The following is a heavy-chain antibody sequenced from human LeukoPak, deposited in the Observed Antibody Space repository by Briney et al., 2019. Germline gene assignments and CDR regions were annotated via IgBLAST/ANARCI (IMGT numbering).Heavy chain of an antibody. CDR1: GFTFGSYA. CDR3: AKTTAGYSSGRYPGWPVDY. V-gene: IGHV3-23*01. CDR2: ISGSGGST. J-gene: IGHJ4*02. D-gene: IGHD6-19*01. Sequence: QAGGSLRLSCAASGFTFGSYAMYWVRQAPGKGLEWVSGISGSGGSTFYADSVKGRFTISRDNPENTVYLQMNSLRADDTAVYYCAKTTAGYSSGRYPGWPVDYWGQGTLVTVSS.